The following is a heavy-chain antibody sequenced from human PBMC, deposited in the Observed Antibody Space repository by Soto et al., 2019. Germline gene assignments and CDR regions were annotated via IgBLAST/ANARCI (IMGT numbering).Heavy chain of an antibody. J-gene: IGHJ4*02. CDR3: ARLHPSYDILTGYQMTIYYFDY. CDR2: IYPGDSDT. Sequence: GESLKIFCKGSGYSFTSYWIGWVRQMPGKGLEWMGIIYPGDSDTTYSPSFQGQVTISADKSISTAYLQWSSLKASDTAMYYCARLHPSYDILTGYQMTIYYFDYWGQGTLVTVS. CDR1: GYSFTSYW. V-gene: IGHV5-51*01. D-gene: IGHD3-9*01.